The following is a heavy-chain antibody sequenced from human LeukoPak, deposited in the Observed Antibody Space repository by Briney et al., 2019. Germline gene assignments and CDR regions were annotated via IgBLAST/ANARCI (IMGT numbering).Heavy chain of an antibody. D-gene: IGHD6-6*01. Sequence: GGSLRLSCAASGFTFSSYSMNWVRQAPGKGLEWVSSISSSSSYIYYADSVRGRFTISRDNAKNSLYLQMNGLRAEDTAVYYCARDLVLAARSFDYWGQGTLVTVSS. CDR3: ARDLVLAARSFDY. CDR1: GFTFSSYS. V-gene: IGHV3-21*01. J-gene: IGHJ4*02. CDR2: ISSSSSYI.